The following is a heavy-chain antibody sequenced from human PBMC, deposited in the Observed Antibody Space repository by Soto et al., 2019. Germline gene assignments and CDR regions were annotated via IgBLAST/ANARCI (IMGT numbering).Heavy chain of an antibody. J-gene: IGHJ5*02. CDR2: INSNGGTT. Sequence: EVQLVESGGGLVQPGGSLRLSCAASGFTFSSYAMHWIRQAPGKGLEYVSAINSNGGTTYYANSVKGRFTISRDNSKNTLYLQMGSLRAEDMAVYYCARGKGINWFDPWGQGTLVTVSS. CDR3: ARGKGINWFDP. V-gene: IGHV3-64*01. D-gene: IGHD1-20*01. CDR1: GFTFSSYA.